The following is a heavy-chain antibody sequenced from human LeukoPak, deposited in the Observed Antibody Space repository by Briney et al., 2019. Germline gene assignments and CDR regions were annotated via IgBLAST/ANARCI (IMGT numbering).Heavy chain of an antibody. CDR3: ARHARSSSHPSNWFDP. CDR1: GGSISSYY. V-gene: IGHV4-39*01. CDR2: IYYSGST. Sequence: PSETLSLTCTVSGGSISSYYWGWIRQPPGKGLEWIGSIYYSGSTYYNPSLKSRVTISVDTSKNQFSLKLSSVTAADTTVYYCARHARSSSHPSNWFDPWGQGTLVTVSS. J-gene: IGHJ5*02. D-gene: IGHD6-13*01.